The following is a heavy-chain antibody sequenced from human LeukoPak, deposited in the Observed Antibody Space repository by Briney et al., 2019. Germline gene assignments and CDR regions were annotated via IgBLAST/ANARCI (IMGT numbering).Heavy chain of an antibody. D-gene: IGHD6-13*01. Sequence: SETLSLTCTVSGGSISSYYWSWIRQPPGKGLEWIGYINFSGRINYNPSLRSRVTISGESSKNQFSLRLSSMTAADTAVYYCARATPVYSSSWYPRGGYFDYWGQGTLVTVSS. CDR2: INFSGRI. J-gene: IGHJ4*02. CDR3: ARATPVYSSSWYPRGGYFDY. V-gene: IGHV4-59*01. CDR1: GGSISSYY.